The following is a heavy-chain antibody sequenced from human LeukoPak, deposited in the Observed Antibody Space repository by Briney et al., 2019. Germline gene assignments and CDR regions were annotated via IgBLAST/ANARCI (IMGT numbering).Heavy chain of an antibody. CDR3: ARSIAVAGTDY. V-gene: IGHV1-8*01. J-gene: IGHJ4*02. CDR1: GYTFTSYD. Sequence: ASVKVSSKASGYTFTSYDINWVRQATGQGLEWMGWMNPNSGNTGYAQKFQGRVTITRNTSISTAYMELSSLRSEDTAVYYCARSIAVAGTDYWGQGTLVTVSS. CDR2: MNPNSGNT. D-gene: IGHD6-19*01.